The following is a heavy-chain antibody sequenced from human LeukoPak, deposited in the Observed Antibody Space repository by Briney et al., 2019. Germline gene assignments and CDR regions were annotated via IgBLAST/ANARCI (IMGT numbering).Heavy chain of an antibody. V-gene: IGHV7-4-1*02. Sequence: ASVKVSCKASGYTFNSYAMNWVRQAPGQGLEWMGWINTNTGNPTYAQGFTGRFVFSLDTSVSTAYLQISSLKAEDTAVYYCARDSLPTEYCSSTSCYLNWFDPWGQGTLVTVSS. D-gene: IGHD2-2*01. CDR2: INTNTGNP. J-gene: IGHJ5*02. CDR3: ARDSLPTEYCSSTSCYLNWFDP. CDR1: GYTFNSYA.